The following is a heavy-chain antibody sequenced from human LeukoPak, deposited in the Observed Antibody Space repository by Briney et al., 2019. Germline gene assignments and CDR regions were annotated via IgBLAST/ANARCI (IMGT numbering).Heavy chain of an antibody. CDR3: ARTDYDILTGYSPPGAFDI. CDR2: IYTSGST. D-gene: IGHD3-9*01. J-gene: IGHJ3*02. Sequence: KASETLSLTCTVSGGSISSYYWSWIRQPAGKGLEWIGRIYTSGSTNYNPSLKSRVTMSVDTSKNQFSLKLSSATAADTAVYYCARTDYDILTGYSPPGAFDIWGQGTMVTVSS. V-gene: IGHV4-4*07. CDR1: GGSISSYY.